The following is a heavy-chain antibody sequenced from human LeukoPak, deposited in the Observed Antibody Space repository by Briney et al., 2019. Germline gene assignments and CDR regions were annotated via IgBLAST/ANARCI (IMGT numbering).Heavy chain of an antibody. CDR2: INHSGST. J-gene: IGHJ5*02. D-gene: IGHD3-3*01. CDR3: ARGVAGSRYYDFWSGLRAKNWFDP. CDR1: GGSFSGYY. V-gene: IGHV4-34*01. Sequence: PSETLSLTCAVYGGSFSGYYWSWIRQPPGKGLEWIGEINHSGSTNYNPSLKSRVTISVDTSKNQFSLKLSSVTAADTAVYYCARGVAGSRYYDFWSGLRAKNWFDPWGQGNLVTVSS.